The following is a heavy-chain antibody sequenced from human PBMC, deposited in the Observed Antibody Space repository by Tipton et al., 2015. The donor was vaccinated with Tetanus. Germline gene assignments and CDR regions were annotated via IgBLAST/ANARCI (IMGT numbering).Heavy chain of an antibody. CDR1: GYSFTSYW. CDR3: ARHWGGYSSSYSLDY. D-gene: IGHD6-6*01. J-gene: IGHJ4*02. CDR2: IYPGDSDT. V-gene: IGHV5-51*01. Sequence: VQLVQSGAEVKKPGESLKISCKGSGYSFTSYWIGWERQMHGKGLEWMGIIYPGDSDTRYRPSLQGQVTISADKSTSTAYLQWSSLKASDIAMYYCARHWGGYSSSYSLDYWGQGTLVPVSS.